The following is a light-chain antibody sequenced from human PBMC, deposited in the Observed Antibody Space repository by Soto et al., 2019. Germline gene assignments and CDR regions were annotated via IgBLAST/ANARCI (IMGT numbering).Light chain of an antibody. CDR3: CSYAGGASVV. V-gene: IGLV2-23*01. Sequence: QSALTQPASVSGSPGQSITISCTGTISDVGRYNLVSWYQQHPDKAPKLNIYEDIERPSGVSHRFSGSTSGNTASLTISGLQTEDEAKYFCCSYAGGASVVFGGGTKLTVL. CDR1: ISDVGRYNL. CDR2: EDI. J-gene: IGLJ2*01.